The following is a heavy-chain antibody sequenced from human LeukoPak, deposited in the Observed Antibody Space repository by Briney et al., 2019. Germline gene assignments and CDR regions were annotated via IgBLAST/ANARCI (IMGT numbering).Heavy chain of an antibody. J-gene: IGHJ4*02. CDR1: GYTFTGYY. Sequence: ASVKVSCKASGYTFTGYYVHWVRQAPGQGLEWMGWINPNSGGTNYAQKFQGRVTMTRDTSISTAYMEMSRLRSDDTAVYYCARAQIIANRRIWHGVGYWGQGTLVTVSS. V-gene: IGHV1-2*02. CDR3: ARAQIIANRRIWHGVGY. CDR2: INPNSGGT. D-gene: IGHD2/OR15-2a*01.